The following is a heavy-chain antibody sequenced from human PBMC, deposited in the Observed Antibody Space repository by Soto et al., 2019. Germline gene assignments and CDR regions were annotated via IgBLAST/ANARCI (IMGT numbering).Heavy chain of an antibody. CDR1: GFSFSSYW. CDR2: IKRDGSES. J-gene: IGHJ4*02. Sequence: EVYLVESGGGLVQPGGSLRLSCAASGFSFSSYWMAWVRQAPGKGLEWVANIKRDGSESQYVDSVQGRFTISRDNDKNSLYLQMNSLRAEDTAVYYCAGLDYGADYWGQGTLVTVSS. D-gene: IGHD4-17*01. CDR3: AGLDYGADY. V-gene: IGHV3-7*05.